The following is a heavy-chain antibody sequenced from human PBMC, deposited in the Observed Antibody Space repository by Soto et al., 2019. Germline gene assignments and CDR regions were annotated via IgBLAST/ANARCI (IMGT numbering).Heavy chain of an antibody. Sequence: SETLSLTCSVSGGSISGYYCSWIRQPAGKGLDWIGHIYTSGISTYNPSLKSRVTMSVDTSKNQFSLRLNSVTAADTAVYYCARETSTAHVSYSYSGMDVWGQGTTVTVSS. CDR1: GGSISGYY. V-gene: IGHV4-4*07. D-gene: IGHD2-21*02. CDR2: IYTSGIS. J-gene: IGHJ6*02. CDR3: ARETSTAHVSYSYSGMDV.